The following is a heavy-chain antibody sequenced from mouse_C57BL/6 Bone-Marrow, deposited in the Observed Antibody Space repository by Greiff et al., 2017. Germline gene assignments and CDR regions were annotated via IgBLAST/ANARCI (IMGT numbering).Heavy chain of an antibody. Sequence: VQLQQSGAELVRPGASVKLSCTASGFNIKDDYIHWVKQRPEQGLEWIGWIDPEIGDTEYASKFQGKATITSDTSSTTSYLQLSSLTSEDTAVYYCSSFDGNYVDIWGRGTPLTVAS. CDR2: IDPEIGDT. D-gene: IGHD2-3*01. CDR1: GFNIKDDY. J-gene: IGHJ2*01. CDR3: SSFDGNYVDI. V-gene: IGHV14-4*01.